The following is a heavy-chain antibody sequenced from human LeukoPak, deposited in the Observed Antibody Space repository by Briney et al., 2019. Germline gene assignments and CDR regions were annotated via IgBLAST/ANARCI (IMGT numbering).Heavy chain of an antibody. CDR2: INAGNGNT. V-gene: IGHV1-3*01. J-gene: IGHJ6*02. Sequence: ASVKVSCKASGHTFTSYAMHWVRQAPGQRLEWMGWINAGNGNTKYSQKFQGRVTITRDTSASTAYMELSSLRSEDTAVYYCARDIVVVPAAKGVRYYYGMDVWGQGTTVTVSS. CDR3: ARDIVVVPAAKGVRYYYGMDV. CDR1: GHTFTSYA. D-gene: IGHD2-2*01.